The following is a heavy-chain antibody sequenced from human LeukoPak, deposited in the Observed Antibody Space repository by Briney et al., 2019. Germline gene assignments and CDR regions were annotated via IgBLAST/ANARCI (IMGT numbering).Heavy chain of an antibody. CDR2: IRYDGSNK. CDR1: GFTFSSYG. J-gene: IGHJ4*02. CDR3: AKDLLRSAAY. Sequence: GGSLRLSCAASGFTFSSYGMHWVRQAPGKGLEWVAFIRYDGSNKYYADSVKGRFTISRENSKNTLYLQMNSLRAEDTAVYYCAKDLLRSAAYWGQGTLVTVSS. V-gene: IGHV3-30*02.